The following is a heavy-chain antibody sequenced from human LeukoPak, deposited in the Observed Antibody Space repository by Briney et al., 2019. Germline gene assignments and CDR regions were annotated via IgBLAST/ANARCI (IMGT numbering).Heavy chain of an antibody. Sequence: ASVKVSCKASGGTFSSYAITWVRQAPGQGLEWMGGILPILGTANYAQNFQGRVRITADKSTSTAYMELSSLRSEDTAVYYCARHAERASGSSPLPPPWFDPWGQGTLVTVSS. V-gene: IGHV1-69*10. J-gene: IGHJ5*02. CDR3: ARHAERASGSSPLPPPWFDP. D-gene: IGHD3-10*01. CDR1: GGTFSSYA. CDR2: ILPILGTA.